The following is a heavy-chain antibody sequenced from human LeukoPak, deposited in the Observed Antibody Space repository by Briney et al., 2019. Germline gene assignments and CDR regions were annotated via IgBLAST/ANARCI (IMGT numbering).Heavy chain of an antibody. V-gene: IGHV3-23*01. J-gene: IGHJ4*02. Sequence: GGSLRLSCAASGFSFSSYAMSWVRQAPGEGLEWVSSSSGSGGTTYYADSVKGRFTISRDNSKDTVYLQMNSLRAEDTAVYYCAKDRRVAVAQYYFDHWGQGTLVTVSS. CDR1: GFSFSSYA. D-gene: IGHD6-19*01. CDR3: AKDRRVAVAQYYFDH. CDR2: SSGSGGTT.